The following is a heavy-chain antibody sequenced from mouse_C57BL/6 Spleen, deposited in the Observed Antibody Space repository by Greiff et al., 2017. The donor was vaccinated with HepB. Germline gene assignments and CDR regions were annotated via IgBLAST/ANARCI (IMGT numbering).Heavy chain of an antibody. CDR3: AREGVVASYYFDY. CDR2: IYPGDGDT. D-gene: IGHD1-1*01. Sequence: VQLQQSGPELVKPGASVKISCKASGYAFSSSWMNWVKQRPGKGLEWIGRIYPGDGDTNYNGKFKGKATLTADKSSSTAYMQLSSLTSGDSAVYFCAREGVVASYYFDYWGQGTTLTVSS. J-gene: IGHJ2*01. CDR1: GYAFSSSW. V-gene: IGHV1-82*01.